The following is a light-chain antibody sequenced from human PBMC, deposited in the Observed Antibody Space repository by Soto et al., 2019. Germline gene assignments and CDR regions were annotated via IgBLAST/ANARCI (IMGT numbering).Light chain of an antibody. CDR1: SSDVDPYNY. Sequence: QSVLTQPASVSGSPGQSITISCTGTSSDVDPYNYVSWYQQHPGKAPKVMIYDVSNRPSGVSNRFSGSKSGNTASLTISGLQAEDEAEYYCSSFTTNTTLVFGGGTKVTVL. CDR2: DVS. V-gene: IGLV2-14*03. CDR3: SSFTTNTTLV. J-gene: IGLJ3*02.